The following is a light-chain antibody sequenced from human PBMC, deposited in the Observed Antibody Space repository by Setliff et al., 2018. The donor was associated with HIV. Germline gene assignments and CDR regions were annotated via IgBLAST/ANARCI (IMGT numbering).Light chain of an antibody. CDR1: SSDVGGHNF. J-gene: IGLJ2*01. CDR2: DVT. V-gene: IGLV2-11*01. Sequence: QSALTQPRSVSGSPEQSVTISCSGTSSDVGGHNFVSWYQHHPGKAPKLMIYDVTKRPSGVPDRFSGSKSGNTASLTISGLQAGDEAHYYCCSYAGGFAVIFGGGTKVTVL. CDR3: CSYAGGFAVI.